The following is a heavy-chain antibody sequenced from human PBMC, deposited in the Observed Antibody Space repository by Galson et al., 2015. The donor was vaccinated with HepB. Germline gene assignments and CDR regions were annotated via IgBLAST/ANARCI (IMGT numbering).Heavy chain of an antibody. J-gene: IGHJ4*02. CDR2: ISGSGGST. CDR3: AKDLRDLTGYYVPSFDY. D-gene: IGHD3-9*01. Sequence: SLRLSCAASGFTFSSYAMSWVRQAPGKGLEWVSAISGSGGSTYYANSVKGRFTISRDNSKNTLYLQMNSLRAEDTAVYYCAKDLRDLTGYYVPSFDYWGQGTLVTVSS. CDR1: GFTFSSYA. V-gene: IGHV3-23*01.